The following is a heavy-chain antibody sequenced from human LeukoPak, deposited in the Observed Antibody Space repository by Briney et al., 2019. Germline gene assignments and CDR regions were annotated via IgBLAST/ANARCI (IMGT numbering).Heavy chain of an antibody. D-gene: IGHD1-26*01. Sequence: GSLRLSCAASGFTFSSYWMHWVRQAPGKGLVWVANIKQDGSEKYYVDSVKGRFTISRDNAKNSLYLQMNSLRAEDTAVYYCARNLYSGSSGRWGQGTLVTVSS. CDR1: GFTFSSYW. CDR3: ARNLYSGSSGR. CDR2: IKQDGSEK. J-gene: IGHJ4*02. V-gene: IGHV3-7*01.